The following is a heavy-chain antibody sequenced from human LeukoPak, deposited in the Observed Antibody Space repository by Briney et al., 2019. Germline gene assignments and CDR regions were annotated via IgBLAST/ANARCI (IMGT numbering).Heavy chain of an antibody. Sequence: PETLSLTCTVSGGSISSYYWSWIRQPPGKGLEWIGYIYYSGSTNYNPSLKSRVTISVDTSKNQFSLKLSSVTAADTAVYYCAKPSNYYGSATDAFDFWGQGTMVTVSS. D-gene: IGHD3-10*01. CDR2: IYYSGST. CDR3: AKPSNYYGSATDAFDF. V-gene: IGHV4-59*12. CDR1: GGSISSYY. J-gene: IGHJ3*01.